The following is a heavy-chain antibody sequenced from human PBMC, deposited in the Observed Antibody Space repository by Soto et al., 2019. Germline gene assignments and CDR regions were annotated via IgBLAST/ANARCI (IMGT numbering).Heavy chain of an antibody. Sequence: PGGSLRLSCAASGFTFDDYAMHWVRQAPGKGLEWVSGISWNSGSIGYADSVKGRFTISRDNAKNSLYLQMNSLRAEDTALYYCAKEKRSSSSWYYYYGMDVWGQGTTVTVSS. V-gene: IGHV3-9*01. D-gene: IGHD6-6*01. CDR3: AKEKRSSSSWYYYYGMDV. J-gene: IGHJ6*02. CDR1: GFTFDDYA. CDR2: ISWNSGSI.